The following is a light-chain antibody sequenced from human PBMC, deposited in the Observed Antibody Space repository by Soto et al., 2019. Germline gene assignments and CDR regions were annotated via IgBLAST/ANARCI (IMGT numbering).Light chain of an antibody. V-gene: IGKV1D-12*01. Sequence: DLQMTQSPSSVSASVGDRVTITCRASQGVNSWLAWYQQKPGKAPKLLISAASSLQSGVPSRFSGSGSGTDFTLTISSLQPEDFATYYCQLAYIVPFTFGGGTKVEIK. CDR1: QGVNSW. J-gene: IGKJ4*01. CDR2: AAS. CDR3: QLAYIVPFT.